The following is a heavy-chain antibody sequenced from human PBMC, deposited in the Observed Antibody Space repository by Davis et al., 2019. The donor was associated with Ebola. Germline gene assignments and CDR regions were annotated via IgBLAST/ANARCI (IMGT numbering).Heavy chain of an antibody. CDR1: GGSISSSSYF. Sequence: SETLSLTCTVSGGSISSSSYFWGWIRQPPGKGLEWIGSIYYSGSTYYNPSLKSRVTISVDTSKNQFSLKLSSVTAADTAVYYCARDRKESVTTILYYYYGMDVWGKGTTVTVSS. V-gene: IGHV4-39*02. CDR2: IYYSGST. CDR3: ARDRKESVTTILYYYYGMDV. D-gene: IGHD4-11*01. J-gene: IGHJ6*04.